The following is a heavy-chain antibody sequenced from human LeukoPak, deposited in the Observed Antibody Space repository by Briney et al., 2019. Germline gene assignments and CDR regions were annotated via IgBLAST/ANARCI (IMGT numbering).Heavy chain of an antibody. Sequence: GGSLRLSCAASGFTFSSYTMSWVRQAPGKGLEWVSIISGSGDNKYHADSVKGRFTISRDNSKNTLYLQMNSLRAEDTAAYYCAKHLNLDYDYWGQGTLVTVSS. D-gene: IGHD3/OR15-3a*01. CDR1: GFTFSSYT. J-gene: IGHJ4*02. V-gene: IGHV3-23*01. CDR3: AKHLNLDYDY. CDR2: ISGSGDNK.